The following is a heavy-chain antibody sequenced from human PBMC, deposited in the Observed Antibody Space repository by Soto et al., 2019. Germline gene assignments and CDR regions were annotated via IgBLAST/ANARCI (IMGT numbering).Heavy chain of an antibody. CDR1: VFIVSINY. CDR3: TRGDL. Sequence: WGSLLISCASSVFIVSINYMSWVRQAPGKGLEWVSTMYSGGNSYYVDPVKGRFTISRDISKNTLYLQMNSLRAEDTAVYYCTRGDLWGQGTMVTVSS. V-gene: IGHV3-53*01. J-gene: IGHJ5*02. CDR2: MYSGGNS.